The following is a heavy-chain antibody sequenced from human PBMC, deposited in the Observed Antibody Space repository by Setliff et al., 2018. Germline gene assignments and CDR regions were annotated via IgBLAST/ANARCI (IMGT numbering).Heavy chain of an antibody. CDR1: GFTFSEYW. CDR2: INRGGSVI. CDR3: AKRGHYSSSDGLSFDF. J-gene: IGHJ4*02. Sequence: GGSLRLSCAASGFTFSEYWMHWVRQVPGKGLEWVSRINRGGSVISYADSVKGRFTISRDNAKNTLYLQMNSLRAEDTAVYYCAKRGHYSSSDGLSFDFWGQGTQVTVSS. V-gene: IGHV3-74*01. D-gene: IGHD6-6*01.